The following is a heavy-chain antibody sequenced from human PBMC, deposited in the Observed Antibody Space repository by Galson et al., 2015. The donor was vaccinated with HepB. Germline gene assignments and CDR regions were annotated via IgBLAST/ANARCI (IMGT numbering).Heavy chain of an antibody. Sequence: SVKVSCKASGYTFTSYCMHWVRQAPGQGLEWMGIINPSGGSTSYAQKFQGRVTMTRDTSTSTVYMELSSLRSEDTAVYYRARGGYYGSGSYPEIYYYYGMDVWGQGTTVTVSS. CDR2: INPSGGST. D-gene: IGHD3-10*01. J-gene: IGHJ6*02. CDR1: GYTFTSYC. V-gene: IGHV1-46*01. CDR3: ARGGYYGSGSYPEIYYYYGMDV.